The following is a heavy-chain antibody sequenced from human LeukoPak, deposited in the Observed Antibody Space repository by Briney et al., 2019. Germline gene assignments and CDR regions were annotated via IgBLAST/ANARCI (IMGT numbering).Heavy chain of an antibody. D-gene: IGHD5/OR15-5a*01. CDR3: AKSVVPGGAYYFDY. J-gene: IGHJ4*02. V-gene: IGHV3-23*01. CDR1: GFTFSYYA. CDR2: ISGGGDTT. Sequence: PGGSLRFSCAASGFTFSYYAMSWVRQAPGKGLEWVSGISGGGDTTYYADSVKGRFTLSRDNSKNTLYLQMHSLRADDTAVYYCAKSVVPGGAYYFDYWGQGILVTVSS.